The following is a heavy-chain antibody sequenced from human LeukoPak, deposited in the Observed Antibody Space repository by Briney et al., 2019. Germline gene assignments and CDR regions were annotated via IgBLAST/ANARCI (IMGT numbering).Heavy chain of an antibody. D-gene: IGHD2-8*01. CDR1: GFTFSSYS. V-gene: IGHV3-21*01. CDR3: ARPNLYSTSLDPFDY. Sequence: PGGSLRLSCAASGFTFSSYSMNWVRQAPGKGLEWVSSISSSSSYIYYADSVKGRFTISRDNAKNSLYLQVNSLRAEDTAVYYCARPNLYSTSLDPFDYWGQGTLVTVSS. CDR2: ISSSSSYI. J-gene: IGHJ4*02.